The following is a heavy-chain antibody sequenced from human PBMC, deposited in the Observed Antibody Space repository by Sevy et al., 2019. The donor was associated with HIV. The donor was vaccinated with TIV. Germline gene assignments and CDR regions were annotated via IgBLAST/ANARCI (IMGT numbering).Heavy chain of an antibody. Sequence: ASVKVSCKASGYTFTGYYMHWVRQAPGQGLEWMGWISPNSGGTNYAQKFQGWVTMTRDTSISTVYMELSRLRSDDTAVYYCARGRLEPHFYYYYMDVWGKGTTVTVSS. D-gene: IGHD3-3*02. CDR2: ISPNSGGT. V-gene: IGHV1-2*04. J-gene: IGHJ6*03. CDR3: ARGRLEPHFYYYYMDV. CDR1: GYTFTGYY.